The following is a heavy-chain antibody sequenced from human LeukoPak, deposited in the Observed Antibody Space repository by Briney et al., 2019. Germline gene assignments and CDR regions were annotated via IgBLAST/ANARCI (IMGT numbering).Heavy chain of an antibody. Sequence: SETLSLTCTVSGGSISRYYWSWIRQPAGKGLEWIGRIYTSGSTNYNPSLKSRVTMSVDTSKNQFSLKLSSVTAADTAVCYCARESLRFGLYYFDYWGQGTLVTVSS. V-gene: IGHV4-4*07. CDR3: ARESLRFGLYYFDY. CDR1: GGSISRYY. J-gene: IGHJ4*02. D-gene: IGHD3-10*01. CDR2: IYTSGST.